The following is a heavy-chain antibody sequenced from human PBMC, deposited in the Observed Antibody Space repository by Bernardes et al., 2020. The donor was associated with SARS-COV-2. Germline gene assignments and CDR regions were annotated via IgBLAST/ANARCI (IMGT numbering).Heavy chain of an antibody. V-gene: IGHV1-3*01. CDR1: GYTFTSYA. CDR2: INAGNGNT. CDR3: ARDRSGWTAGPAFDI. D-gene: IGHD6-19*01. Sequence: ASVKVSCKASGYTFTSYAMHWVRQAPGQRLEWMGWINAGNGNTKYSQKFQGRVTITRDTSASTAYMELSSLRSEDTAVYYCARDRSGWTAGPAFDIWGQGTMVTVSS. J-gene: IGHJ3*02.